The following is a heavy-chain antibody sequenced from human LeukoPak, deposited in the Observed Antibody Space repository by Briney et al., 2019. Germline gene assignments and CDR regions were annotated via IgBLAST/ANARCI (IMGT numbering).Heavy chain of an antibody. CDR2: TSHDGTTK. CDR3: ARDDPGGIDY. V-gene: IGHV3-30-3*01. D-gene: IGHD1-1*01. Sequence: GGSLRLSCAASGFTFSSYPMHWVRQAPGKGLEWVAVTSHDGTTKYYANSVKGRFTISRDDSKNTLYLQMNSLRGEDTAVYYCARDDPGGIDYWGQGTLVTVSS. CDR1: GFTFSSYP. J-gene: IGHJ4*02.